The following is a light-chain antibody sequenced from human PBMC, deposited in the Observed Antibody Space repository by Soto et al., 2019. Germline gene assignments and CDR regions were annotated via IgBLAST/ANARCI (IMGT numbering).Light chain of an antibody. CDR2: DVY. CDR3: SSYTSSTTLV. CDR1: RGYIGGYNY. V-gene: IGLV2-14*03. J-gene: IGLJ1*01. Sequence: RAALGSGAAGPAITISCTGTRGYIGGYNYVSWYQQHPGKAPKLMIYDVYHRPSGVSNRFSASKSGNTASLTISGLQAEDEADYYCSSYTSSTTLVFGTGTKVTVL.